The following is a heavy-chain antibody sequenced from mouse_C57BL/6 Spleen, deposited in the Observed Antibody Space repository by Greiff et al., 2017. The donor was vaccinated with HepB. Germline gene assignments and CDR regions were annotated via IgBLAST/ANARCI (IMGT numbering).Heavy chain of an antibody. CDR2: ISDGGSYT. CDR3: ARGRGYFDV. Sequence: EVQGVESGGGLVKPGGSLKLSCAASGFTFSSYAMSWVRQTPEKRLEWVATISDGGSYTYYPDNVKGRFTISRDNAKNNLYLQMSHLKSEDTAMYYCARGRGYFDVWGTGTTVTVSS. CDR1: GFTFSSYA. J-gene: IGHJ1*03. V-gene: IGHV5-4*01.